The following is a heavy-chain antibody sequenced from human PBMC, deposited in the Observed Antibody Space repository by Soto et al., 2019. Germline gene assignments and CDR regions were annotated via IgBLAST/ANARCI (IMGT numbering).Heavy chain of an antibody. CDR3: ASVSGYSSGWLDP. D-gene: IGHD6-19*01. V-gene: IGHV1-18*01. CDR2: ISAYNGNT. J-gene: IGHJ5*02. Sequence: QVQLVQSGAEVKKPGASVKVSCKASGYTFTSYGISWVRQAPGQGLEWMGWISAYNGNTNYAQTLQGRVTMTTDTPTSTAYMELRSVRSDDTSVYYWASVSGYSSGWLDPWGQGTLVTVSS. CDR1: GYTFTSYG.